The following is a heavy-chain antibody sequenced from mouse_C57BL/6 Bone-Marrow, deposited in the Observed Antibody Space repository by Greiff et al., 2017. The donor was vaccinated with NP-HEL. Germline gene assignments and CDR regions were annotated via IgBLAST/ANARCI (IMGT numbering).Heavy chain of an antibody. CDR2: IYPGDGDT. CDR1: GYAFSSSW. V-gene: IGHV1-82*01. J-gene: IGHJ4*01. Sequence: VQRVESGPELVKPGASVKISCKASGYAFSSSWMNWVKQRPGKGLEWIGRIYPGDGDTNYNGKFKGKATLTADKSSSTAYMQLSSLTSEDSAVYFCAKPYYYAMDYWGQGTSVTVSS. CDR3: AKPYYYAMDY.